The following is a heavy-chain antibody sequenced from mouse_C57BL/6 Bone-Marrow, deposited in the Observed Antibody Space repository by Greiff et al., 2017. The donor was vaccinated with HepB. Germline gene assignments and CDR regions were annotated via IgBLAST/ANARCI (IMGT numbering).Heavy chain of an antibody. CDR1: GYTFTDYE. CDR2: IDPETGGT. CDR3: TRRGVYYYGSSYFDY. J-gene: IGHJ2*01. D-gene: IGHD1-1*01. Sequence: QVQLQQSGAELVRPGASVTLSCKASGYTFTDYEMHWVKQTPVHGLEWIGAIDPETGGTAYNQKFKGKAILTADKSSSTAYMELRSLTSEDSAVYYGTRRGVYYYGSSYFDYWGQGTTLTVSS. V-gene: IGHV1-15*01.